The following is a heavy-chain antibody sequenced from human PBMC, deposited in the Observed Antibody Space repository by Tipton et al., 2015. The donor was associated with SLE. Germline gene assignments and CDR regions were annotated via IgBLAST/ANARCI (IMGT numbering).Heavy chain of an antibody. CDR3: ARDFVRDIWGTHHGGFDV. J-gene: IGHJ3*01. D-gene: IGHD3-16*01. V-gene: IGHV3-48*03. Sequence: GSLRLSCAASVFTFTNYEMNWVRQAPGKGLEWVSYISGPGTTIYYADSVKGRFTISRDNAKNSLYLQMNSLKAEDTAVYYCARDFVRDIWGTHHGGFDVWGQGAMVTVSS. CDR2: ISGPGTTI. CDR1: VFTFTNYE.